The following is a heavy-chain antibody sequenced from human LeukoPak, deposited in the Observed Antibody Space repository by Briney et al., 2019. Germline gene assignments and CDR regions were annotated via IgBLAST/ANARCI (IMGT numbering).Heavy chain of an antibody. V-gene: IGHV1-8*01. J-gene: IGHJ6*02. D-gene: IGHD2-2*01. Sequence: ASVKVSCKASGYTFTSYDINWVRQATGQGLEWMGWMNPNSGNTGYAQKFQGRVTMTRNTSISTAYMELSSLRSEDTAVYYCARVLVVPATLSLYYYYYYGMDVGGQGTTVTVSS. CDR1: GYTFTSYD. CDR3: ARVLVVPATLSLYYYYYYGMDV. CDR2: MNPNSGNT.